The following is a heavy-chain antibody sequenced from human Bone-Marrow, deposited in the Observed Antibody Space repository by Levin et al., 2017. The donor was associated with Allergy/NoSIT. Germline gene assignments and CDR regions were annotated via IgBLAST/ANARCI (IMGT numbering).Heavy chain of an antibody. J-gene: IGHJ6*02. CDR1: GGSTSDVAW. V-gene: IGHV4-4*02. CDR2: TSHEGSS. Sequence: PSETLSLTCAISGGSTSDVAWLSWVRQAPGKGLEWIGETSHEGSSNYNPSLRSRVTFSVDKYMNHFSLSLNSVTAADTAVYFCARVLYSGTSYGVMDVWGQGTTVTVSS. D-gene: IGHD6-13*01. CDR3: ARVLYSGTSYGVMDV.